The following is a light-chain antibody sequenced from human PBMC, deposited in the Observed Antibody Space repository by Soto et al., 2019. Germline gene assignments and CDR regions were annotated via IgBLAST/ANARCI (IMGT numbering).Light chain of an antibody. CDR1: SSDVGLYNY. J-gene: IGLJ1*01. V-gene: IGLV2-14*01. Sequence: QSALTQPASVSGSPGQSITISCTGTSSDVGLYNYVSWYLQYPGKAPKLMIFEVSNRPSGVSNRFSGSKSGNTASLTISGLQAEDEADYYCISYTTGSTSYVFGTGTKLTVL. CDR2: EVS. CDR3: ISYTTGSTSYV.